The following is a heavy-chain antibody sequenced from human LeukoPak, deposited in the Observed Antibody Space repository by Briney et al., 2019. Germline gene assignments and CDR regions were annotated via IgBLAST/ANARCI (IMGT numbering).Heavy chain of an antibody. J-gene: IGHJ4*02. Sequence: APVKVSCKVSGYTLTELSMHWVRQAPGKGLEWMGGFDPEDGETIYAQKLQGRVTMTTDTSTSTAYMELRSLRSDDTAVYYCARDVAAAGAYYFDYWGQGTLVTVSS. CDR3: ARDVAAAGAYYFDY. D-gene: IGHD6-13*01. CDR1: GYTLTELS. V-gene: IGHV1-24*01. CDR2: FDPEDGET.